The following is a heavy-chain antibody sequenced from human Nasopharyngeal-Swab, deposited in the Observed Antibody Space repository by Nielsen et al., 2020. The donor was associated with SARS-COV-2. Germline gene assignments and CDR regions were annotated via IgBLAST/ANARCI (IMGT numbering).Heavy chain of an antibody. J-gene: IGHJ6*02. Sequence: SVKVSCKASGCTFSSYAISWVRQAPGQGLEWLGGIIPIFGTANYAQKFQGRVTITADESTSTAYMELSSLRSEDTAVYYCARSPAHSSSWYFGRYYYGMDVWGQGTTVTVSS. V-gene: IGHV1-69*13. CDR2: IIPIFGTA. D-gene: IGHD6-13*01. CDR3: ARSPAHSSSWYFGRYYYGMDV. CDR1: GCTFSSYA.